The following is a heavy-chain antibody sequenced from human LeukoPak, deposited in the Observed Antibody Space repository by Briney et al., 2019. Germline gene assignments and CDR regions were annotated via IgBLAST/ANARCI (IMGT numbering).Heavy chain of an antibody. CDR1: GGSFSGYY. D-gene: IGHD1-26*01. CDR3: ARTRGSYSDY. J-gene: IGHJ4*02. V-gene: IGHV4-34*01. Sequence: SETLSLTCAVYGGSFSGYYWSWIRQPPGKGLEWIGEINHSGSTNYNPSLKSRVTISVDTSKNQFSLKLSSVTAADTAAYYCARTRGSYSDYWGQGTLVTVSS. CDR2: INHSGST.